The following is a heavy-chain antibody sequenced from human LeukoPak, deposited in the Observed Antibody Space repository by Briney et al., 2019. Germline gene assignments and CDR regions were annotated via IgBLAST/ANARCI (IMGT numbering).Heavy chain of an antibody. Sequence: PGGSLRLSCAASGFTFSSYAMSWVRQAPGKGLEWVSAISGSGGSTYYADSVKGRFTISRDNSKNTLYLQMNSLRAEDTAVYYCARDWDYYDSSGYYSSPYDYFDYWGQGTLVTVSS. V-gene: IGHV3-23*01. CDR2: ISGSGGST. J-gene: IGHJ4*02. D-gene: IGHD3-22*01. CDR1: GFTFSSYA. CDR3: ARDWDYYDSSGYYSSPYDYFDY.